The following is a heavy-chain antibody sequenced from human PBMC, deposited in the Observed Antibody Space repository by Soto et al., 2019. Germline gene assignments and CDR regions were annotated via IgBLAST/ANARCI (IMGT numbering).Heavy chain of an antibody. CDR1: GFSFSSYA. CDR2: ISHDGINK. D-gene: IGHD6-19*01. Sequence: QVRLVESGGGVVQPGRSLRLSCTASGFSFSSYAMYWFRQPPGKGLEWVAVISHDGINKHYADSVKGRVTVSRDNSNHSLDLQLNRLRGEDTAMYYCARDIYSSDYFVKWFEPWGQATLVTVSS. J-gene: IGHJ5*02. V-gene: IGHV3-30-3*01. CDR3: ARDIYSSDYFVKWFEP.